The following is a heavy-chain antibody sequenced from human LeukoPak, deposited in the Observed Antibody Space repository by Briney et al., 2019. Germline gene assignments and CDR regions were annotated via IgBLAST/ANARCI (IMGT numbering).Heavy chain of an antibody. CDR2: INTYAPNP. V-gene: IGHV7-4-1*02. Sequence: ASGEVSCKAAGYTVTSYAINWVGQAAGQGVEWMGWINTYAPNPTYAQGFTGRFVFSLDTSVSTAYLQISSLKAEDTAVYYCARGIAKHFDYWGQGTLVTVSS. CDR1: GYTVTSYA. CDR3: ARGIAKHFDY. J-gene: IGHJ4*02.